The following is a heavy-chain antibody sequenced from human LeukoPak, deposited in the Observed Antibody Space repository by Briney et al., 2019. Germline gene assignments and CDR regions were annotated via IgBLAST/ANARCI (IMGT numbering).Heavy chain of an antibody. V-gene: IGHV4-59*01. CDR3: ARVRGDFETD. D-gene: IGHD3-16*01. CDR2: RYYSGST. CDR1: GGSISSYY. J-gene: IGHJ1*01. Sequence: PSETLSLTCSVSGGSISSYYWTWIRQPPGKGLEWIGYRYYSGSTTYNPSLKSRGTISVDPYKSQFSLKLISVTGEDTAIYYCARVRGDFETDWGQGTLVTVSS.